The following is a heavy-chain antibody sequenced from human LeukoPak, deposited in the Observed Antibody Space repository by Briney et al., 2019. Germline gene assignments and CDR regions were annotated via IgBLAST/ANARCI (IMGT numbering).Heavy chain of an antibody. J-gene: IGHJ4*02. CDR3: ARDRYYDTSGHFYY. Sequence: GGSLRLSCAASGFTVSDNYMNWVRQAPGKGLEWVSSISSLGTYTYYADSLKGRFTISRDNAKNSLYLQINSLTAEDTAIYYCARDRYYDTSGHFYYWGQGTLVTVSS. CDR2: ISSLGTYT. D-gene: IGHD3-22*01. V-gene: IGHV3-69-1*01. CDR1: GFTVSDNY.